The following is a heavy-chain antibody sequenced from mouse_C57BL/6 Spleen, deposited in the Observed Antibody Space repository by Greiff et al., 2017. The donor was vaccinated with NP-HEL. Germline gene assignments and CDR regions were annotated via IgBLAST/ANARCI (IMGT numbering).Heavy chain of an antibody. CDR2: IDPSDSET. CDR1: GYTFTSYW. Sequence: QVQLQQPGAELVRPGSSVKLSCKASGYTFTSYWMHWVKQRPIQGLEWIGNIDPSDSETHYNQKFKGKATLTVDKSSSTAYMQLSSLTSEDSAVYYCAIRGVTTVVALYYAMDYWGQGTSVTVSS. J-gene: IGHJ4*01. V-gene: IGHV1-52*01. CDR3: AIRGVTTVVALYYAMDY. D-gene: IGHD1-1*01.